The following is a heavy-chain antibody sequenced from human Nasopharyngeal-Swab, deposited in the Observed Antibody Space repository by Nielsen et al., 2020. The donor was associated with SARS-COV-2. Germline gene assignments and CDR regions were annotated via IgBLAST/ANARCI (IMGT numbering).Heavy chain of an antibody. D-gene: IGHD1-26*01. Sequence: LSLTCAASGFTFSSYEMNWVRQAPGKGLEWVSYISSSGSTIYYADSVKGRFTISRDNAKNSLYLQMNSLRAEGTAVYYCARPSGSYSGAFDIWGQGTMVTVSS. V-gene: IGHV3-48*03. CDR2: ISSSGSTI. CDR3: ARPSGSYSGAFDI. CDR1: GFTFSSYE. J-gene: IGHJ3*02.